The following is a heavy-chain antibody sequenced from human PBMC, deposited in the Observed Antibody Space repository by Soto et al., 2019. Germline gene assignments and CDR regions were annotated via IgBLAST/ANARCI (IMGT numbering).Heavy chain of an antibody. CDR1: GGSISPYF. D-gene: IGHD3-16*01. V-gene: IGHV4-59*01. CDR2: IYYSGST. J-gene: IGHJ4*02. Sequence: QVQLQESGPGLVRPSETLSLTCTVSGGSISPYFWSWIRQPPGKGLEWIGYIYYSGSTNYTPSLRSRVTISLDTSKQQFSLRLNSVTAADTAVYYCARVGGLTMISPFDYWGQGILVTVSS. CDR3: ARVGGLTMISPFDY.